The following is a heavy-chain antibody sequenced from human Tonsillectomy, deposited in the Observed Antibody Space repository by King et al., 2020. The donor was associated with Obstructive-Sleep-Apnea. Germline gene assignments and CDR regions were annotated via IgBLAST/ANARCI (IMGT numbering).Heavy chain of an antibody. CDR2: INSNSRTI. D-gene: IGHD3-16*01. CDR1: GFTLRTYS. V-gene: IGHV3-48*02. J-gene: IGHJ4*02. CDR3: ARDIGGTLLDY. Sequence: VQLVESGGGLAQPGGSLRLSCEASGFTLRTYSMNWVRQAPGKGLEWVSYINSNSRTIDYADSVKGRFTISRDNAKNSLYLQMKSLKDEDTAIYFCARDIGGTLLDYWGQGTLVTVSS.